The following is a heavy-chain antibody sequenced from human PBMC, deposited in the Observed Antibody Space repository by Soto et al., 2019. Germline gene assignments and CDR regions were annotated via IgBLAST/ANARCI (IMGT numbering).Heavy chain of an antibody. CDR3: AREDDGGDSLDV. V-gene: IGHV4-30-4*08. D-gene: IGHD2-21*02. J-gene: IGHJ6*02. CDR2: IHHSGAI. CDR1: GGSINSDYYH. Sequence: QVQLVESGPGLVKPSQTLSLTCTVSGGSINSDYYHWTWIRQSPGKGLEWIGYIHHSGAILYNPSFKSRLAISVDTSKNQFSLHLSSVTDTDTAVYFCAREDDGGDSLDVWGQVTTVTVSS.